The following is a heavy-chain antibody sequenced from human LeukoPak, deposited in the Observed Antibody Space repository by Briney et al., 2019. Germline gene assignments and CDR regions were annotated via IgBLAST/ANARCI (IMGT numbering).Heavy chain of an antibody. V-gene: IGHV3-23*01. Sequence: GGSLRLSCAASGFTFSSYAMSWVRQAPGKGLEWVSAISGSGGSTYYADSVKGRFTISRDNSKNTLYLQMNSLRAEDTAVYYCAKERYYDFWSGYPYYFDYWGQGTLVTVSS. CDR1: GFTFSSYA. CDR2: ISGSGGST. J-gene: IGHJ4*02. D-gene: IGHD3-3*01. CDR3: AKERYYDFWSGYPYYFDY.